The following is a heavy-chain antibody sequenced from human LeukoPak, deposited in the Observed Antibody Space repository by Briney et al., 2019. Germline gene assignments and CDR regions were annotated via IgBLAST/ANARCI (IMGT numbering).Heavy chain of an antibody. CDR2: ASHIGNNK. Sequence: GGSLRLSCAASGFIFSNYPMHWVRQAPGKGLEWVAVASHIGNNKYYPNAVRGRFTISRDNSKDTLYLQMNSLRAEDTAVYYCARKHYYDSSGFFPPMDYWGQGTLVTVSS. CDR1: GFIFSNYP. V-gene: IGHV3-30*14. CDR3: ARKHYYDSSGFFPPMDY. J-gene: IGHJ4*02. D-gene: IGHD3-22*01.